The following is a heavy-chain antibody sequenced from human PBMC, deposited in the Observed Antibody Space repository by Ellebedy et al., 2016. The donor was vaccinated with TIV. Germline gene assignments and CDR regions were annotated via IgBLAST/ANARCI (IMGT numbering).Heavy chain of an antibody. V-gene: IGHV1-69*13. Sequence: SVKVSXXASGGTFSSYAISWVRQAPGQGLEWMGGIIPIFGTANYAQKFQGRVTITADESTSTAYMELSSLRSEDTAVYYCASGLRFVVVNDIDWGGMDVWGQGTTVTVSS. CDR3: ASGLRFVVVNDIDWGGMDV. J-gene: IGHJ6*02. CDR2: IIPIFGTA. CDR1: GGTFSSYA. D-gene: IGHD2-21*01.